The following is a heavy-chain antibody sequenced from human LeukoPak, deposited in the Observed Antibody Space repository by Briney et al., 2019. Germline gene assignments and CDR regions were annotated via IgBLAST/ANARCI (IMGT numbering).Heavy chain of an antibody. V-gene: IGHV3-23*01. CDR3: AKDPYYYDSSGYFRY. CDR1: GFTFSGYA. Sequence: PGGSLRLSCAASGFTFSGYAMTWFRQAPGKGLNGFSIISGSGGSTYYADSVKGRFTISRDNSKNTLYLQMNSLRAEDTAVYYCAKDPYYYDSSGYFRYWGQGTLVTVSS. D-gene: IGHD3-22*01. CDR2: ISGSGGST. J-gene: IGHJ4*02.